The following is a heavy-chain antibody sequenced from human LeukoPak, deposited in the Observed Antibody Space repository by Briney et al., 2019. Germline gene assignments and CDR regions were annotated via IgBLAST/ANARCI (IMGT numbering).Heavy chain of an antibody. CDR1: GFTFSSYW. J-gene: IGHJ3*02. V-gene: IGHV3-7*01. CDR3: AKDSIVGATDAFDI. D-gene: IGHD1-26*01. Sequence: GGSLRLSCAASGFTFSSYWMNWVRQAPGKGLEWVANIKQDGSEKYYVDSVKGRFTISRDNAKNSLYLQMNSLRAEDTAVYYCAKDSIVGATDAFDIWGQGTMVTVSS. CDR2: IKQDGSEK.